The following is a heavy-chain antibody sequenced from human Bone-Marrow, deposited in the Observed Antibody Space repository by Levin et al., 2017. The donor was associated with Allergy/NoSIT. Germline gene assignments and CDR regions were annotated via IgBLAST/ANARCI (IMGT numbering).Heavy chain of an antibody. V-gene: IGHV4-34*01. CDR1: GGSFSGYY. Sequence: SQTLSLTCAVYGGSFSGYYWSWIRQPPGKGLEWIGEINHSGSTNYNPSLKSRVTISVDTSKNQFSLKLSSVTAADTAVYYCARGGAVVPAAIGVGYYDYGMDVWGQGTTVTVSS. CDR3: ARGGAVVPAAIGVGYYDYGMDV. J-gene: IGHJ6*02. D-gene: IGHD2-2*01. CDR2: INHSGST.